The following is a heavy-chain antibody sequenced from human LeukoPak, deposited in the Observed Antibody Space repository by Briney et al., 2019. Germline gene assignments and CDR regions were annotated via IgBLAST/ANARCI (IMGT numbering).Heavy chain of an antibody. CDR3: ARDGGGWYVNWFDP. J-gene: IGHJ5*02. CDR2: ISSSSSYI. CDR1: GFTFSSYS. D-gene: IGHD6-19*01. V-gene: IGHV3-21*01. Sequence: PGGSLRLSCAASGFTFSSYSMNWVRQAPGKGLEWVSSISSSSSYIYYADSVKGRFTISRDNAKNSLYLQMNSLRAEDTAVYYCARDGGGWYVNWFDPWGQGTLVTVSS.